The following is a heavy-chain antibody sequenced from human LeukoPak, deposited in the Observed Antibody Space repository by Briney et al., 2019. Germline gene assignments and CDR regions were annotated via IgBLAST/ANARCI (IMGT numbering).Heavy chain of an antibody. CDR1: GGSISSSSYY. J-gene: IGHJ4*02. V-gene: IGHV4-39*01. CDR2: IYYSGST. Sequence: KPSETLSLTCTVSGGSISSSSYYWGWIRQPPGKGLEWIGSIYYSGSTYYNPSLKSRVTISVDTSKNQFSLKLSSVTAADTAVYYCARGLLDPITAMVGFALDYWGQGTLVTVSS. CDR3: ARGLLDPITAMVGFALDY. D-gene: IGHD5-18*01.